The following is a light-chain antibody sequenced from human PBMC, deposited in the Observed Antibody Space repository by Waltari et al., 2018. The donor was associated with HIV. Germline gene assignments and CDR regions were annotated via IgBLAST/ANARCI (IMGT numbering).Light chain of an antibody. CDR1: RSNIGNND. CDR3: DAWDNSLSGRV. J-gene: IGLJ3*02. V-gene: IGLV1-47*01. Sequence: QSVLTQPPSASGTPGQRVTISCSGRRSNIGNNDVSWFQHLPGTAPKLLIYRNNQRPSGVPYRFTGSKSGTSASLAISGLRSEDEADYYCDAWDNSLSGRVFGGGTKLTVL. CDR2: RNN.